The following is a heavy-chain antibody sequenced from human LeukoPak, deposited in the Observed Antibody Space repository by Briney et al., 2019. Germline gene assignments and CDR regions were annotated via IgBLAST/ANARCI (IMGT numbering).Heavy chain of an antibody. J-gene: IGHJ4*02. V-gene: IGHV1-46*01. Sequence: ASVTVSCKASGYTFTSYYMHWVRQAPGQGLEWMGIINPSGGSTSYAQKFQGRVTMTRDTSTSTVYMELSSLRSEDTAVYYCARAVVPAAIFDYWGQGTLVTVSS. CDR1: GYTFTSYY. CDR2: INPSGGST. CDR3: ARAVVPAAIFDY. D-gene: IGHD2-2*01.